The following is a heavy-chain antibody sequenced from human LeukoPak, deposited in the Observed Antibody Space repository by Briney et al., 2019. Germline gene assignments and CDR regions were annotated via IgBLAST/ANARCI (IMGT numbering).Heavy chain of an antibody. J-gene: IGHJ4*02. V-gene: IGHV3-33*01. CDR1: GFILSTHG. Sequence: AGGSLRLSCAASGFILSTHGVHWVRQAPGKGLEWVAGMWYDGSREDYADSVKGRFTISRDMSKNTLNLQMNSLRAEDTAMFYCARDLSFGSLDFRGQGTLVTVSS. CDR3: ARDLSFGSLDF. D-gene: IGHD1-26*01. CDR2: MWYDGSRE.